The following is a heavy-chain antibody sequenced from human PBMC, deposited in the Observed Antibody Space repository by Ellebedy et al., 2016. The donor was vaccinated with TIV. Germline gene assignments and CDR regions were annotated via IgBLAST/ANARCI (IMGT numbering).Heavy chain of an antibody. CDR1: GFTLTNYW. J-gene: IGHJ2*01. CDR3: ARAIYGASYL. CDR2: INEDGTKT. V-gene: IGHV3-7*01. D-gene: IGHD4-17*01. Sequence: GESLKISCTASGFTLTNYWVTWVRQAPGKGLEWVANINEDGTKTHYVDSVKGRFTISRDNAGNLLYLHMNSLGAEDTSVYYCARAIYGASYLWGRGTLVTVSS.